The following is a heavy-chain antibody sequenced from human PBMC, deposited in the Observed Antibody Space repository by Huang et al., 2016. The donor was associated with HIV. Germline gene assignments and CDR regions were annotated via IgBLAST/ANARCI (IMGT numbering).Heavy chain of an antibody. CDR3: ARQVLRFYSPNYIDT. V-gene: IGHV4-61*01. CDR2: VYYTGAT. J-gene: IGHJ4*02. CDR1: GGSISDSPSNFY. D-gene: IGHD4-4*01. Sequence: QVVLHESGPRLVRPSETLSLTCTVSGGSISDSPSNFYWNWMRQSPGKGLEWIGNVYYTGATNYGPALNGRVTVSLNMSKKQVSLRLTSVTAADTATYFCARQVLRFYSPNYIDTWGQGTLVIVSS.